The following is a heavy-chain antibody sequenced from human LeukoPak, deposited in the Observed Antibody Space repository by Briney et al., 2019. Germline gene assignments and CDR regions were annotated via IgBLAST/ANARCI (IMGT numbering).Heavy chain of an antibody. CDR3: ARQKQTLPPDY. Sequence: GESLKISCTGSGDIFTTYWIGGVRQLPGKGLEWMGMIFPGDSETRYSPSFEGQVTISVDKSINTAYLQWNSLKASDTAMYYCARQKQTLPPDYWGQGALVTVSS. D-gene: IGHD6-13*01. V-gene: IGHV5-51*01. CDR1: GDIFTTYW. J-gene: IGHJ4*02. CDR2: IFPGDSET.